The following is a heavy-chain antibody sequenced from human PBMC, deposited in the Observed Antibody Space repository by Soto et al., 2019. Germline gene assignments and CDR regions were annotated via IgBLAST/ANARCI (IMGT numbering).Heavy chain of an antibody. CDR1: GGSISSGGFY. CDR2: IFYSGST. V-gene: IGHV4-31*03. Sequence: PSETLSLTCTVSGGSISSGGFYWSWIRQHPGKGLDWIGYIFYSGSTYYNPSLKSRVTMSVDTSKKQFSLRLNSVTAADTAVYYCARTGTTSAADFDYWGQGALVTVSS. J-gene: IGHJ4*02. CDR3: ARTGTTSAADFDY. D-gene: IGHD1-7*01.